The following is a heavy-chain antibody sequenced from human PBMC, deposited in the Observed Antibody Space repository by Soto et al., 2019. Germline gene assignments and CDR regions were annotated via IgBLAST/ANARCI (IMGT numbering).Heavy chain of an antibody. CDR2: ISSSSSTI. V-gene: IGHV3-48*01. J-gene: IGHJ3*02. D-gene: IGHD3-3*01. CDR1: GFTFSSYS. Sequence: EVQLVESGGGLVQPGGSLRLSCAASGFTFSSYSMNWVRQAPGKGLEWVSYISSSSSTIYYADSVKGRFTISRDNAKNSLYLQMNSLRAEDTAVYYCASSLLTIFGVVDAFDIWGQGTMVTVSS. CDR3: ASSLLTIFGVVDAFDI.